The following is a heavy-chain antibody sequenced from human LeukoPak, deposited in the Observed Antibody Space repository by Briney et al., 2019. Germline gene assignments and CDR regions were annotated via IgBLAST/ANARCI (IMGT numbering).Heavy chain of an antibody. CDR2: ISSDSTTI. J-gene: IGHJ4*02. CDR3: AKGTMGRGFGY. V-gene: IGHV3-48*01. Sequence: GGSLRLSCAASGFTFRNYNMNWVRQAPGKGLEWISYISSDSTTIYYADSVRSRFTISRDNAKNSLYLQMNSLRAEDTAVYYCAKGTMGRGFGYWGQGTLVTVSS. D-gene: IGHD3-10*01. CDR1: GFTFRNYN.